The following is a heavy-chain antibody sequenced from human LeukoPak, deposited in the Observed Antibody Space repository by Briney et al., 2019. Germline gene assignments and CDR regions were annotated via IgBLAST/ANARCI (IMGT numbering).Heavy chain of an antibody. CDR1: GGSISSGY. J-gene: IGHJ4*02. Sequence: PSETLSLTCTVSGGSISSGYWCWIRQPARKGLEWIWRVYTSGTTDYNPSLKRRVTMSVDTSKNQFSRKLNSVTAADTAVYYCARDRYYGGNVRNCFDYWGQGTLVTVSS. V-gene: IGHV4-4*07. CDR2: VYTSGTT. CDR3: ARDRYYGGNVRNCFDY. D-gene: IGHD4-23*01.